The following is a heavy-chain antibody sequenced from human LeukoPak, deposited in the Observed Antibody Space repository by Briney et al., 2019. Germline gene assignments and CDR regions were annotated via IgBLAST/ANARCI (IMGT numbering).Heavy chain of an antibody. CDR1: GGSISSGGYY. V-gene: IGHV4-31*03. D-gene: IGHD6-13*01. CDR2: IYYSGST. J-gene: IGHJ4*02. Sequence: KASETLSLTCTVSGGSISSGGYYWRWIRQHPGKGLEWIGYIYYSGSTYYNPSLKSRVTISVDTSKNQFSLKLSSVTAADTAVYYCARFIAAATRRDFDYWGQGTLVTVSS. CDR3: ARFIAAATRRDFDY.